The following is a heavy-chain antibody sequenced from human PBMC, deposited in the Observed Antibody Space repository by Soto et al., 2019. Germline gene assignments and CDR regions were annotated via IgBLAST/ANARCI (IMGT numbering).Heavy chain of an antibody. CDR1: GFTFSSYW. Sequence: GGSLRLSCAASGFTFSSYWMHWVRQAPGKGLVWVSRINSDGSSTSYADSVKGRFTISRDNAKNTLYLQMNSLRAEDTAVYYCARSEENYITMVRGVITAFDIWGQGTMVTVSS. D-gene: IGHD3-10*01. CDR2: INSDGSST. J-gene: IGHJ3*02. CDR3: ARSEENYITMVRGVITAFDI. V-gene: IGHV3-74*01.